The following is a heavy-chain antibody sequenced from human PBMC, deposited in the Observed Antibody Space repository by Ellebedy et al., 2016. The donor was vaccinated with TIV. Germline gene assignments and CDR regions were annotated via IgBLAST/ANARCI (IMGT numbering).Heavy chain of an antibody. J-gene: IGHJ6*03. CDR1: GGTFSSYA. D-gene: IGHD2-2*01. V-gene: IGHV1-69*13. CDR2: IIPIFGSA. CDR3: ARDRLSEVLNGELGVNQLLAPYYMDV. Sequence: SVKVSXXASGGTFSSYAISWVRQAPGQGLEWMGGIIPIFGSANYAQKFQGRVTIIADESTSTAYMELSSLRSEDTAVYYCARDRLSEVLNGELGVNQLLAPYYMDVWGKGTTVTVSS.